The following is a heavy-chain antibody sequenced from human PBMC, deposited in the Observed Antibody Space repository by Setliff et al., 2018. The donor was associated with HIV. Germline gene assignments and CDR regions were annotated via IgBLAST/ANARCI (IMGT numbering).Heavy chain of an antibody. CDR2: MYHTGMS. V-gene: IGHV4-4*07. CDR3: ARGSYYYYNMDV. J-gene: IGHJ6*04. CDR1: GGSMSSHY. Sequence: LSLTCSVSGGSMSSHYWTWVRQPAGKGLEWIGRMYHTGMSNYNPSLKSRVTMSVSPSKNQFSLKLTSVTAADTAVYYCARGSYYYYNMDVWGKGTTVTSPQ.